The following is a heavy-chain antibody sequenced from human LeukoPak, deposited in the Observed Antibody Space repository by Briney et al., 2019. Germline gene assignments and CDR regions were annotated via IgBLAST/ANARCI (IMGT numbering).Heavy chain of an antibody. D-gene: IGHD2-2*01. CDR3: ARGKVPAATENWFDP. V-gene: IGHV1-69*05. CDR2: IIPIFGTA. Sequence: GASVKVSCKASGGTFSSYAISWVRQAPGQGLEWMGGIIPIFGTANYAQKFQGRVTITTDESTSTAYMELSSLRSEDTAVYYCARGKVPAATENWFDPWGQGTLVTVSS. J-gene: IGHJ5*02. CDR1: GGTFSSYA.